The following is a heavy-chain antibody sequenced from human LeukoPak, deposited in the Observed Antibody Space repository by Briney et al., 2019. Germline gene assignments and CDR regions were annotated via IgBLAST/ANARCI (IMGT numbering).Heavy chain of an antibody. Sequence: GGSLRLSCAASGFTFSSYAMSWVRQAPGKGLEWVSAISGSGGSTYYADSVKGRFTISRDNSKNTLYLQMNSLRAEDTAVYYCARDLLGGSSWSAVAGAGDYWGQGTLVTVSS. J-gene: IGHJ4*02. CDR2: ISGSGGST. CDR3: ARDLLGGSSWSAVAGAGDY. CDR1: GFTFSSYA. D-gene: IGHD6-13*01. V-gene: IGHV3-23*01.